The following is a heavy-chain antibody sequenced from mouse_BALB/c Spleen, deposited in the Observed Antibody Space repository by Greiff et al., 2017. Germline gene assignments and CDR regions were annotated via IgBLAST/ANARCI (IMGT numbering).Heavy chain of an antibody. CDR1: GFNIKDYY. Sequence: EVQLQQSGAELVRSGASVKLSCTASGFNIKDYYMHWVKQRPEQGLEWIGWIDPENGNTIYDPKFQGKASITADTSSNTAYLQLSSLTSEDTAVYYCASPYYGKGGYYAMDYWGQGTSVTVSS. D-gene: IGHD2-10*01. CDR3: ASPYYGKGGYYAMDY. J-gene: IGHJ4*01. CDR2: IDPENGNT. V-gene: IGHV14-1*02.